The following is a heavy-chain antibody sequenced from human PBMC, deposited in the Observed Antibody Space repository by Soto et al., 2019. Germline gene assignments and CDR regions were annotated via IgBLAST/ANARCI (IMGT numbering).Heavy chain of an antibody. CDR1: GGSISSGDYY. Sequence: SETLSLTCTVSGGSISSGDYYWSWIRQPPGKGLEWIGYIYYSGSTYYNPSLKSRVTISVDTSKNQFSLKLSSVTAADTAVYYCARDTVQHYYYSSGLQKWGQGTLVTVSS. V-gene: IGHV4-30-4*01. CDR3: ARDTVQHYYYSSGLQK. D-gene: IGHD3-22*01. CDR2: IYYSGST. J-gene: IGHJ4*02.